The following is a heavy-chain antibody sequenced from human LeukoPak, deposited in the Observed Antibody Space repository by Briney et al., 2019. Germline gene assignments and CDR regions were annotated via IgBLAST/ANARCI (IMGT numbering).Heavy chain of an antibody. V-gene: IGHV3-23*01. Sequence: GGSLRLSCAGSGFTFADYAMSWFRQAPGKGLEWVSAISGSGGSTYYADSVKGRFTISRDNSKNTLYLQMNSLRAEDTAVHYCAKEAGDTAMVDDYFDYWGQGTLVTVSS. CDR3: AKEAGDTAMVDDYFDY. CDR2: ISGSGGST. D-gene: IGHD5-18*01. CDR1: GFTFADYA. J-gene: IGHJ4*02.